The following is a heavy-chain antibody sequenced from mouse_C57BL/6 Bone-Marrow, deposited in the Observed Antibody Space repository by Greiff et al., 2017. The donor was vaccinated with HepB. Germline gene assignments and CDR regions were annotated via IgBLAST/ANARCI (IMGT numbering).Heavy chain of an antibody. CDR2: IDPSDSYT. V-gene: IGHV1-69*01. J-gene: IGHJ3*01. D-gene: IGHD1-1*01. CDR1: GYTFTSYW. Sequence: QVQLQQPGAELVMPGASVKLSCKASGYTFTSYWMHWVKQRPGQGLEWIGEIDPSDSYTNYNQKFKGKSTLTVDKSSSTAYMQLSSLTSEDFAVYYCTRGGYYGSSSWFAYWGQGALVTVSA. CDR3: TRGGYYGSSSWFAY.